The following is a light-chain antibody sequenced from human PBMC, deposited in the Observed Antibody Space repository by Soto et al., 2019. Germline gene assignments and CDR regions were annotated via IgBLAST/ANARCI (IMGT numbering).Light chain of an antibody. CDR3: QQLSSHPLT. J-gene: IGKJ4*01. Sequence: PLTQSPSSLSASVGDRVTITCRASQGISSYLAWYQQKPGKAPKLLIYAASTLQSGVPSRFSGSGSGTDFTLTISSLRPEDFATYYCQQLSSHPLTFGGGTKVEIK. CDR1: QGISSY. CDR2: AAS. V-gene: IGKV1-9*01.